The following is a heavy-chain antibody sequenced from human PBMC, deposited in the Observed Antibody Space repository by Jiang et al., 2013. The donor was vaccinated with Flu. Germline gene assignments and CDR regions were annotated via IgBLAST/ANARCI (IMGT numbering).Heavy chain of an antibody. CDR2: IKSKTDGGTT. CDR1: RFSFSNAW. D-gene: IGHD6-19*01. Sequence: VQLLESGGGLVPPGGSHTISCVASRFSFSNAWMSWVRQAPGKGLEWVGRIKSKTDGGTTDYAAPVKGRFTISRDDSKNTLYLQMNSLKTEDTAVYYCTTPQGSSGWYPDGYFDYWGQGTLVTVSS. J-gene: IGHJ4*02. CDR3: TTPQGSSGWYPDGYFDY. V-gene: IGHV3-15*01.